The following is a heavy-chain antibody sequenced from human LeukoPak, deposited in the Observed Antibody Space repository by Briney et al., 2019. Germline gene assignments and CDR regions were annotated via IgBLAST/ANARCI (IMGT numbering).Heavy chain of an antibody. CDR1: GGSVSSSSYY. Sequence: PSETLSLTCTVSGGSVSSSSYYWGWIRQPPGKGLEWIGSIYYSGSTYYNPSLKSRVTISVDTSKNQFSLKLSSVTAADTAVYYCARHGSGRVNALLSYFDYWGQGTLVTVSS. V-gene: IGHV4-39*01. D-gene: IGHD3-10*01. CDR2: IYYSGST. J-gene: IGHJ4*02. CDR3: ARHGSGRVNALLSYFDY.